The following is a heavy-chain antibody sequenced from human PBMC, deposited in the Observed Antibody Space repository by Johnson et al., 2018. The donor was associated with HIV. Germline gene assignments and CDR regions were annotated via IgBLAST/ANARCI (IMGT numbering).Heavy chain of an antibody. D-gene: IGHD1-1*01. V-gene: IGHV3-30*02. CDR1: GFTFSSYG. J-gene: IGHJ3*02. Sequence: QVQLVESGGGVVQPGGSLRLSCAASGFTFSSYGMHWVRQAPGKGLEWVAFIRYDGSNKYYADSVKGRFTISRDNSKNTLYLQMNSLRAEDMAVYYCARSPTGTSARGAFDIWGQGTMVTVSS. CDR2: IRYDGSNK. CDR3: ARSPTGTSARGAFDI.